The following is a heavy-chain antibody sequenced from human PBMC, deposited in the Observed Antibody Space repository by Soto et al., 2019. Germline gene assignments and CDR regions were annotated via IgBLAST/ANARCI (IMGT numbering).Heavy chain of an antibody. CDR1: GFSFSTYG. J-gene: IGHJ6*04. Sequence: PCWCLGLSCAACGFSFSTYGVQWVRQAPGKGLEWVAVISYDGYLKYYVDAVKGRFTVARDNSKNTLFLEMNSLGVEDTAVYFCAKDFKVSGSRYGPLNYYYGMDMWGEGTTVTVSS. CDR3: AKDFKVSGSRYGPLNYYYGMDM. V-gene: IGHV3-30*18. D-gene: IGHD3-10*01. CDR2: ISYDGYLK.